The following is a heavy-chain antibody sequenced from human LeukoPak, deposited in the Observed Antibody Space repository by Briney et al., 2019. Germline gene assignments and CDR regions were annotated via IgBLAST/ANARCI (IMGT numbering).Heavy chain of an antibody. J-gene: IGHJ4*02. CDR3: ARSLGYCSGGSCYYFDY. CDR2: IYHSGST. D-gene: IGHD2-15*01. CDR1: GYSISSGYY. Sequence: PSEALSLTCTVSGYSISSGYYWGWVRQPPGKGLEWIGSIYHSGSTYYNPSLKSRVTISVDTSKDQFFLKLSSVTAADTAVYYCARSLGYCSGGSCYYFDYWGQGALVTVSS. V-gene: IGHV4-38-2*02.